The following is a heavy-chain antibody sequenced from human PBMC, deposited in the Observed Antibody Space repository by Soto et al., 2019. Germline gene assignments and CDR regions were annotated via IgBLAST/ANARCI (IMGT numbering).Heavy chain of an antibody. CDR1: GFTVSSDY. CDR2: VYSGGTT. Sequence: EVQLVESGGGLVQPGGSLRLSCAASGFTVSSDYMTWVRQAPGKGLEWLSTVYSGGTTYYADSVKGRFIISRDNSKNTLFLQMNNVRVEDTAMYYCARDPGYRNGMDVWGQGTTVTVSS. D-gene: IGHD5-18*01. CDR3: ARDPGYRNGMDV. J-gene: IGHJ6*02. V-gene: IGHV3-66*01.